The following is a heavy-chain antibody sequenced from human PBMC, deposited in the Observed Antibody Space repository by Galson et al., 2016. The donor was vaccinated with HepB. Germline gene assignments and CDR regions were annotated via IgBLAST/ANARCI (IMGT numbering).Heavy chain of an antibody. J-gene: IGHJ4*02. CDR2: ISYDGGDK. Sequence: SLRLSCAASGFTFSRYGMHWVRQAPGKGLEWVAVISYDGGDKQYADSVKGRFTVSRDNSKNTLFLQMNSQRVEDTAVYYCAKLDCGRDCPRDDWGQGTLVTVSS. V-gene: IGHV3-30*19. CDR3: AKLDCGRDCPRDD. D-gene: IGHD2-21*02. CDR1: GFTFSRYG.